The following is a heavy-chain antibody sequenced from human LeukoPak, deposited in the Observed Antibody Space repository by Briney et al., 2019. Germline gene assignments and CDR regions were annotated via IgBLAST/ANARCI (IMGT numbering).Heavy chain of an antibody. V-gene: IGHV3-30-3*01. CDR3: ARLGAVAGHYFDY. D-gene: IGHD6-19*01. CDR1: GFTFSSYA. J-gene: IGHJ4*02. CDR2: ISYDGSNK. Sequence: PGGSLRLSCAASGFTFSSYAMHWVRQAPGKGLEWVAVISYDGSNKYYADSVKGRFTISRDNSKNTLYLQMNSLRAEDTAVYYCARLGAVAGHYFDYWGQGTLVTVSS.